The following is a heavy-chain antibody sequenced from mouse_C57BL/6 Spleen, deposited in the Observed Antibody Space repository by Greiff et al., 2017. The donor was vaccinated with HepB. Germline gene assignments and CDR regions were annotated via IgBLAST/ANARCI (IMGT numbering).Heavy chain of an antibody. D-gene: IGHD1-1*01. CDR3: ARYHYGSSYVDY. V-gene: IGHV1-69*01. Sequence: QVQLKQPGAELVMPGASVKLSCKASGYTFTSYWMHWVKQRPGQGLEWIGEIDPSDSYTNYNQKFKGKSTLTVDKSSSTAYMQLSSLTSEDSAVYYCARYHYGSSYVDYWGQGTTLTVSS. CDR2: IDPSDSYT. CDR1: GYTFTSYW. J-gene: IGHJ2*01.